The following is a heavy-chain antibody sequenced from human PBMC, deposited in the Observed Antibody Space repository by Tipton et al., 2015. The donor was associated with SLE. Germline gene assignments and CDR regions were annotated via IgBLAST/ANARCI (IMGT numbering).Heavy chain of an antibody. V-gene: IGHV4-59*01. Sequence: TLSLTCTVSGVSISSNYWSWVRQPPGKELEWIGYIHYREGTNYNPSLKSRLAISVDTSKNQFSLKLGSVTAADTAVYYCAREAGGGSLADWGQGTLVTVSS. D-gene: IGHD2-15*01. CDR2: IHYREGT. CDR3: AREAGGGSLAD. J-gene: IGHJ4*02. CDR1: GVSISSNY.